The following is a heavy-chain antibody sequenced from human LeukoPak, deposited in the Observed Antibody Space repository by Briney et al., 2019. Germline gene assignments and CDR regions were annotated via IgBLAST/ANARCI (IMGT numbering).Heavy chain of an antibody. J-gene: IGHJ6*03. CDR3: ARGIYSPYDFWSGYLYYYYYYYMDV. CDR1: GFTFSSYA. V-gene: IGHV3-30*04. D-gene: IGHD3-3*01. Sequence: GGSLRLSCAASGFTFSSYAMHWVRQAPGKGLEWVAVISYDGSSKYYADSVKGRFTISRDNSKNTLYLQMNSLRAEDTAVYYCARGIYSPYDFWSGYLYYYYYYYMDVWGKGTTVTVSS. CDR2: ISYDGSSK.